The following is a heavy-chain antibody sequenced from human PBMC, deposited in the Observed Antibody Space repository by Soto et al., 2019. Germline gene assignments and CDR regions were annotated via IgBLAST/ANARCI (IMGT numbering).Heavy chain of an antibody. J-gene: IGHJ6*03. CDR3: ARERSAPYYDFWSGYKTYYYYYMDV. Sequence: PGGSLRLSCAASGFTFSSFAMSWVRQAPGKGLEWVSGISNSGGSVNYADSVKGRFTISRDNAKNSLYLEMNSLRAEDTAVYYCARERSAPYYDFWSGYKTYYYYYMDVWGKGTTVTVSS. D-gene: IGHD3-3*01. V-gene: IGHV3-23*01. CDR1: GFTFSSFA. CDR2: ISNSGGSV.